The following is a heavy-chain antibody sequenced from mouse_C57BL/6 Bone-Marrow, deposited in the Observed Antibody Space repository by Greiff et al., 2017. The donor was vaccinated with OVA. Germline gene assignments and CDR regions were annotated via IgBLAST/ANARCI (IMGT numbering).Heavy chain of an antibody. CDR1: GYTFTSYG. Sequence: VQLQQSGAELARPGASVKLSCKASGYTFTSYGISWVKQRTGQGLEWIGEIYPRSGNTYYNEKFKGKATLTADKSSSTAYMELRSLTSEDSAVYFCARSPGRFAYWGQGTLVTVSA. J-gene: IGHJ3*01. CDR3: ARSPGRFAY. V-gene: IGHV1-81*01. CDR2: IYPRSGNT.